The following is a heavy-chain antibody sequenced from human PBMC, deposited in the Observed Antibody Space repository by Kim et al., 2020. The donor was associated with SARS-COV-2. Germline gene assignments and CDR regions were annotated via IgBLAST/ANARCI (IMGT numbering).Heavy chain of an antibody. J-gene: IGHJ4*02. V-gene: IGHV2-5*02. CDR3: AHRPATPIAVAADGPFDS. Sequence: SGPTLVNPTQTLTLTCTFSGFSLSTSGVGVGWIRQPPGKALEWLALIYWDDDKRYSPSLKSRLTITKDTSKNQVVLTMTNMDPVDTATWYCAHRPATPIAVAADGPFDSWGQGTLVTVSS. CDR1: GFSLSTSGVG. D-gene: IGHD6-13*01. CDR2: IYWDDDK.